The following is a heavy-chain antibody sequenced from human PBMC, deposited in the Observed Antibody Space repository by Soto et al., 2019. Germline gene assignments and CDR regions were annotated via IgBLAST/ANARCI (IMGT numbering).Heavy chain of an antibody. CDR1: GGSISSYY. CDR3: ARGQDSGSWIIDH. CDR2: IYYSGFT. D-gene: IGHD6-13*01. V-gene: IGHV4-59*01. Sequence: SETLSLTCTVSGGSISSYYWSWVRQPPGKGLEWIGYIYYSGFTNYNPSLKSRVTISVDTSKNQFSLKLSSVTAEDTAVYYCARGQDSGSWIIDHWGQGTLVTVSS. J-gene: IGHJ4*02.